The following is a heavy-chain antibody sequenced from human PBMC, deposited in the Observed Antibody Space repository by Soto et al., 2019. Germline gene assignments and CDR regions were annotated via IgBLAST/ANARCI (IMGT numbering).Heavy chain of an antibody. CDR3: ARQIYDSDTGPNFQYYFDS. CDR2: IDPSDSQT. J-gene: IGHJ4*02. V-gene: IGHV5-10-1*01. CDR1: GYSFAGYW. Sequence: GESLKISCKGSGYSFAGYWITWVRQKPGKGLEWMGRIDPSDSQTYYSPSFRGHVTISVTKSITTVFLQWSSLRASNTAMYYCARQIYDSDTGPNFQYYFDSWGQGTPVTVSS. D-gene: IGHD3-22*01.